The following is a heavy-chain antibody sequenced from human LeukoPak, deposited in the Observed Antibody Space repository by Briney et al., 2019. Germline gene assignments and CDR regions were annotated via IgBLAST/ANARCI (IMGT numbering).Heavy chain of an antibody. V-gene: IGHV1-8*01. J-gene: IGHJ4*02. D-gene: IGHD3-10*01. Sequence: ASVKISCKASGYTFTSYDINWVRQATGQGLEWMGWMNPNSGNTGYAQKFQGRVTVTRNTSISTAYMELSSLRSEDTAVYYCAREGSGSYYNAFDYWGQGTLVTVSS. CDR2: MNPNSGNT. CDR1: GYTFTSYD. CDR3: AREGSGSYYNAFDY.